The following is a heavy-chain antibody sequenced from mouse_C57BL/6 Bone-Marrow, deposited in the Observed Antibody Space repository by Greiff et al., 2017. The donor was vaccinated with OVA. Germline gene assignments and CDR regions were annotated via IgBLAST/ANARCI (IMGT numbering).Heavy chain of an antibody. CDR2: IYPGDGDT. J-gene: IGHJ3*01. Sequence: QVQLQQSGPELVKPGASVKISCKASGYAFSSSWMNWVKQRPGQGLEWIGRIYPGDGDTNYNGKFKGKATLTADKSSSTAYMQLSSLTSEDSAVYFCARGGYYGGFAYWGQGTLVTVSA. CDR1: GYAFSSSW. D-gene: IGHD2-13*01. V-gene: IGHV1-82*01. CDR3: ARGGYYGGFAY.